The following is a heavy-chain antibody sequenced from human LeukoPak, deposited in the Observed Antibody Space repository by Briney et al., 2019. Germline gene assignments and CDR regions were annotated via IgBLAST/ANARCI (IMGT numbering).Heavy chain of an antibody. CDR2: FYHSGST. CDR3: ARGKSRGSHIDY. D-gene: IGHD1-26*01. V-gene: IGHV4-38-2*02. Sequence: SETLSLTCTVSGYSVSSGYYWGWIRQPPGKRLEWFVSFYHSGSTYFHPSLRSRVTISVDTSKNQFSLKLRSVTAADTAVYYCARGKSRGSHIDYWGQGTLVTVSS. CDR1: GYSVSSGYY. J-gene: IGHJ4*02.